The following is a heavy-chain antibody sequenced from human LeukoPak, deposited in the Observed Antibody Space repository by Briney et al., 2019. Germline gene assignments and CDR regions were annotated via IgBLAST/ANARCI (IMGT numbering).Heavy chain of an antibody. D-gene: IGHD5-24*01. CDR3: ARGRWLQALDPDYYYYMDV. CDR1: GYTFTGYY. V-gene: IGHV1-2*02. J-gene: IGHJ6*03. Sequence: GTSVKVSCKASGYTFTGYYMHWVRQAPGQGLEWMGWINPNSGGTNYAQKFQGRVTMTRDTSISTAYMELSRLRSDDTAVYYCARGRWLQALDPDYYYYMDVWGKGTTVTISS. CDR2: INPNSGGT.